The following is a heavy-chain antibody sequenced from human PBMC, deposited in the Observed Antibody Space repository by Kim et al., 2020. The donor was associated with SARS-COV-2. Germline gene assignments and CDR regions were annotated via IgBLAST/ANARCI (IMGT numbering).Heavy chain of an antibody. CDR2: IYYSGRT. CDR3: ARFRITMVEGVITKSNYYGVDV. D-gene: IGHD3-10*01. CDR1: GGSVSSGSYY. J-gene: IGHJ6*02. Sequence: SETLSLTCSVSGGSVSSGSYYWSWIRQPPGKGLDSIGYIYYSGRTNYNPSLKSRATILVDKSKNQFSLKLSSVTAADTAVYYCARFRITMVEGVITKSNYYGVDVWGQGTTVIVSS. V-gene: IGHV4-61*01.